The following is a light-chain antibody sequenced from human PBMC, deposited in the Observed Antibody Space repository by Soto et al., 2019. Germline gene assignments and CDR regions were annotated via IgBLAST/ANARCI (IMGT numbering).Light chain of an antibody. CDR1: QSVSSSY. CDR2: GAS. Sequence: EIVLTQSPGTLSLSPGERATLSCRASQSVSSSYLAWYQQKPGQAPRLLIYGASSRATGIPDRFSGSGSGTDFTLTISRLEPVDFAVYYCQQYGSSPLTFGPGTKVEIK. V-gene: IGKV3-20*01. J-gene: IGKJ3*01. CDR3: QQYGSSPLT.